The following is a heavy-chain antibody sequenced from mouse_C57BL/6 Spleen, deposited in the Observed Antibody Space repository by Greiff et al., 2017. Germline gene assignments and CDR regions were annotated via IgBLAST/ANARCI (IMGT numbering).Heavy chain of an antibody. V-gene: IGHV1-62-2*01. D-gene: IGHD4-1*01. CDR1: GYTFTEYT. Sequence: VKLVESGAELVKPGASVKLSCKASGYTFTEYTIHWVKQRSGQGLEWIGWFYPGSGSIKYNEKFKDKATLTADKSSSTVYMELSRLTSEDSAVYFCARHEGGAGSFDYWGQGTTLTVSS. J-gene: IGHJ2*01. CDR2: FYPGSGSI. CDR3: ARHEGGAGSFDY.